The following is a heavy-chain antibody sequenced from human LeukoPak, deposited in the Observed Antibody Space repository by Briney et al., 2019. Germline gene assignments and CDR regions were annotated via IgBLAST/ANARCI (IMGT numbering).Heavy chain of an antibody. V-gene: IGHV1-8*03. CDR2: MNTKSGNT. J-gene: IGHJ2*01. Sequence: MNTKSGNTGYAQKFQGRVTITRHTSISTAYMELSSLRSEDTAVYYCARAPNWGATDWYFDLWGRGTLVAVSS. D-gene: IGHD7-27*01. CDR3: ARAPNWGATDWYFDL.